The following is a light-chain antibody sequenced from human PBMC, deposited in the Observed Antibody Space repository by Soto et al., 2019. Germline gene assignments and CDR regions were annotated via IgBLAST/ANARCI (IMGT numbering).Light chain of an antibody. Sequence: QSALTQPPSASGSPGQSVTISCTGTSSDVGGYNFVSWYQQHPGKVPKLMIYEVTKRPSGVPSRFSGSKSGNTASLTVSGLQAEDEADYYCSSYAGSTNLGVFGGVTKLTVL. CDR3: SSYAGSTNLGV. V-gene: IGLV2-8*01. J-gene: IGLJ3*02. CDR1: SSDVGGYNF. CDR2: EVT.